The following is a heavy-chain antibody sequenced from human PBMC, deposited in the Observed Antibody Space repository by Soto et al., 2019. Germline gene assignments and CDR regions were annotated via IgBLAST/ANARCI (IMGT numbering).Heavy chain of an antibody. CDR3: AKTRDGYNANWYFDL. CDR2: ISGSGGST. CDR1: GFTFSSYS. V-gene: IGHV3-23*01. D-gene: IGHD5-12*01. Sequence: EVQLLESGGGLVQPGGSLRLSCAASGFTFSSYSMSWVRQAPGKGLEWVSAISGSGGSTYYADSVKGRFTISRDNSKNTLYLQMNSLRAEDTAVYYCAKTRDGYNANWYFDLWGRGTLVTVSS. J-gene: IGHJ2*01.